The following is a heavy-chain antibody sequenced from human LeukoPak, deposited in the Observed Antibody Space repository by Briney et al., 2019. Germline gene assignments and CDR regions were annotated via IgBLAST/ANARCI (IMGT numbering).Heavy chain of an antibody. D-gene: IGHD5-12*01. Sequence: GGSLRLSCAASGFTFSDYYMSWIRQAPGKGLEWVSYISSGSTIYYADSVKGRFTISRDNAKNSLYLQMNSLRAEDTAVYYCASQDIVATRGSYWGQGTLVTVSS. CDR1: GFTFSDYY. J-gene: IGHJ4*02. CDR3: ASQDIVATRGSY. V-gene: IGHV3-11*04. CDR2: ISSGSTI.